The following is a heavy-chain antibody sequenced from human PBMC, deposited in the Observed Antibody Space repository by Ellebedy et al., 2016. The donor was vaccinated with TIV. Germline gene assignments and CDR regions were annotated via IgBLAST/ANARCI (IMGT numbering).Heavy chain of an antibody. Sequence: ASVKVSCKASGGTFSTYAITWVRQAPGQGIEWMGRIIPILGMTNYAQKFQGRVTITADKFTSTVNLELSSLRSDETGVYYCARDPRVETDLAENNSFDPWGHGTLVTVSS. D-gene: IGHD5-18*01. J-gene: IGHJ5*02. CDR1: GGTFSTYA. V-gene: IGHV1-69*04. CDR3: ARDPRVETDLAENNSFDP. CDR2: IIPILGMT.